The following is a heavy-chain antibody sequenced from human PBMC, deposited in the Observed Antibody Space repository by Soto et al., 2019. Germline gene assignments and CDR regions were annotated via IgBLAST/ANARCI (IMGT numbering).Heavy chain of an antibody. D-gene: IGHD6-25*01. Sequence: QVQLVQSGAEVKKPGASVKVSCKASGCTFTGYYMHWVRQAPGQGLEWMGWINPNSGGTNYAQKFQGRVTMTRDTSISTAYMELSRLGSDDTAVYYCGGGLQRRGGAIDPWGQGTLVTVSS. J-gene: IGHJ5*02. CDR1: GCTFTGYY. V-gene: IGHV1-2*02. CDR3: GGGLQRRGGAIDP. CDR2: INPNSGGT.